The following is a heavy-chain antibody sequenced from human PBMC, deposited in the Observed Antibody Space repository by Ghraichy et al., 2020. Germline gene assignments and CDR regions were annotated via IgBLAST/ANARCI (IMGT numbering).Heavy chain of an antibody. J-gene: IGHJ4*02. D-gene: IGHD5-24*01. Sequence: IANMETTWTTYYNPSLKSRVPISMDTSKKQFSLKLNDVTAADTALYFCARATINPYNYFDYWGRGILVTVSS. CDR3: ARATINPYNYFDY. V-gene: IGHV4-39*07. CDR2: METTWTT.